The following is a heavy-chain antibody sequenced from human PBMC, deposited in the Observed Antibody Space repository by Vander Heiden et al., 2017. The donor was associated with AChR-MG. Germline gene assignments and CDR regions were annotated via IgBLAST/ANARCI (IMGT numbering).Heavy chain of an antibody. CDR3: ARQGFSGWYWFDP. J-gene: IGHJ5*02. D-gene: IGHD6-19*01. V-gene: IGHV3-73*01. CDR2: IRSKANNYAT. CDR1: GFPFSGSV. Sequence: EVQLVESGGGLVQPGGSLKLSCAASGFPFSGSVMHWVRQASGKGLEWVGRIRSKANNYATVYAASVKGRFTISRDDSKNTAYLQMNSLKTEDTAMYYCARQGFSGWYWFDPWGQGTLVTVSS.